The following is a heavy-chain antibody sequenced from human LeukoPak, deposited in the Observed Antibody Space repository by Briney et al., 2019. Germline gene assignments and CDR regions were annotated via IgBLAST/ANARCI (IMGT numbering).Heavy chain of an antibody. Sequence: PSETLSLTCAVYGGSFSGYYWSWIRQPPGKGLEWIGEINHSGSTNYNPSLKSRVTISVDTSKNQFSLKLSSVTAADTAVYYCASRRGGRSRYCSSTSCSPRWYFDLWGRGTLVTVSS. J-gene: IGHJ2*01. CDR3: ASRRGGRSRYCSSTSCSPRWYFDL. D-gene: IGHD2-2*01. CDR2: INHSGST. CDR1: GGSFSGYY. V-gene: IGHV4-34*01.